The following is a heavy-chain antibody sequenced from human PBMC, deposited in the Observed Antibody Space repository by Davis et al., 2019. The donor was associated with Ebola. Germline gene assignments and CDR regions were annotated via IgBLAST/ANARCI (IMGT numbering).Heavy chain of an antibody. CDR2: LNPEDVET. CDR3: AADIWFGESLSWGHFDY. Sequence: ASVKVSCKVSGSTLTDLSIHWVRQAPGKGLEWMGGLNPEDVETIYAQNFQGRVTMTEDPYTDTAYMELSSLRSDDTAVFYCAADIWFGESLSWGHFDYWGQGTLVTVSS. D-gene: IGHD3-10*01. V-gene: IGHV1-24*01. CDR1: GSTLTDLS. J-gene: IGHJ4*02.